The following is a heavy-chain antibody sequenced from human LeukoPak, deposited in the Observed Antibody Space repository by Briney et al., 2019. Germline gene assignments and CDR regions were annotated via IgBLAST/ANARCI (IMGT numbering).Heavy chain of an antibody. CDR2: ISGSGTST. J-gene: IGHJ4*02. CDR3: AKRDSGSHYVDY. Sequence: PGGSLRLSCAASGFTFSSYAMTWVRQAPRKGLEWVSAISGSGTSTYYADSVKGRFTISRDNSKNTLYLQMNSLRAEDTAVYYCAKRDSGSHYVDYWGQGTLVTVSS. CDR1: GFTFSSYA. D-gene: IGHD1-26*01. V-gene: IGHV3-23*01.